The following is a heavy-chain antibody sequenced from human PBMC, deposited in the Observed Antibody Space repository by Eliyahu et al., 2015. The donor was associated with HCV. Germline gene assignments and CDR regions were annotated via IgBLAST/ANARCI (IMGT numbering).Heavy chain of an antibody. Sequence: QVQLQESGPGLVKPSETLSLTCTVXGGSIXTXYWTGIRXPPGKGLEWIGYIHYSGSTNYNPSLKSRVTISVDTSKNQFSLNLTSVTAADTAVYYCASGGGGIAVAGTGGWFDPWGQGTLVTVSS. D-gene: IGHD6-19*01. CDR3: ASGGGGIAVAGTGGWFDP. J-gene: IGHJ5*02. V-gene: IGHV4-59*01. CDR2: IHYSGST. CDR1: GGSIXTXY.